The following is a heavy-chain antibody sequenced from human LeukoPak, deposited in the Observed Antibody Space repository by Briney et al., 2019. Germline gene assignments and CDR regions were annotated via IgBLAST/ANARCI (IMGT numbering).Heavy chain of an antibody. CDR3: AKGGVGAHFDY. CDR2: ISGSGGST. J-gene: IGHJ4*02. CDR1: GFTFSSYA. V-gene: IGHV3-23*01. Sequence: GESLRLSCAASGFTFSSYAMHWVRQAPGKGLEWVSAISGSGGSTYYADSVKGRFTISRDNSKNTLYLQMNSLRAEDTAVYYCAKGGVGAHFDYWGQGTLVTVSS. D-gene: IGHD1-26*01.